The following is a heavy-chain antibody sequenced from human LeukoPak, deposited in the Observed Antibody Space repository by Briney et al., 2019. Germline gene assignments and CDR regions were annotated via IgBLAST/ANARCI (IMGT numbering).Heavy chain of an antibody. CDR2: ISSSSRTI. CDR3: ARLRYYAMDV. CDR1: GFTFSTYD. V-gene: IGHV3-48*01. Sequence: PGGSLRLSCAASGFTFSTYDMSWVRQAPGKGLEWVSYISSSSRTISYADSVKGRFTISRDNAKNSLYLQMNSLRAEDTAVYYCARLRYYAMDVWGQGTTVTASS. J-gene: IGHJ6*02.